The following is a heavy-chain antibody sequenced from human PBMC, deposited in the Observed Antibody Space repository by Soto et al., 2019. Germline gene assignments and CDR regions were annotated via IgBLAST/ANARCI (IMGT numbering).Heavy chain of an antibody. CDR3: AKAPGYCSGGTCYSGHFQQ. V-gene: IGHV3-9*01. J-gene: IGHJ1*01. CDR2: ISWNSGNV. CDR1: GFIFDDYA. D-gene: IGHD2-15*01. Sequence: DVQLVESGGGLVQPGRSLRLSCVASGFIFDDYAMHWVRQVPGKGLEWVSGISWNSGNVGYADSVKGRFTISRDNAKNSLYLQMKSLRAEDTALYYCAKAPGYCSGGTCYSGHFQQWGQGTLVTVSS.